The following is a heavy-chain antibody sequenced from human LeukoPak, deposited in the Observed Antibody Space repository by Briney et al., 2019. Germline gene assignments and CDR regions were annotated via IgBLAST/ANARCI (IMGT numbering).Heavy chain of an antibody. CDR2: IIPILGIA. V-gene: IGHV1-69*04. J-gene: IGHJ3*02. CDR1: GGTFSSYA. D-gene: IGHD3-22*01. Sequence: GASVKVSCKASGGTFSSYAISWVRQAPGQGLEWMGRIIPILGIANYAQKFQGRVTITADKSTSTAYMELSSLRSEDTAVYYCAREYYYDSSGYYPDAFDIWGQGTMVTVSS. CDR3: AREYYYDSSGYYPDAFDI.